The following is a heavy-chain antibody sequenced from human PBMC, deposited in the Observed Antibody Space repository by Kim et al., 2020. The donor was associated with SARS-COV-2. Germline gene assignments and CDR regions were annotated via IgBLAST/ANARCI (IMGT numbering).Heavy chain of an antibody. Sequence: SETLSLTCTVSGGSISSYYWSWIRQPPGKGLEWIGYIYYSGSTNYNPSLKSRVTISVDTSKNQFSLKLSSVTAADTAVYYCARGPRDYYYDSSGYYPFDSWGQGTLVTVSS. CDR1: GGSISSYY. V-gene: IGHV4-59*01. J-gene: IGHJ4*02. D-gene: IGHD3-22*01. CDR3: ARGPRDYYYDSSGYYPFDS. CDR2: IYYSGST.